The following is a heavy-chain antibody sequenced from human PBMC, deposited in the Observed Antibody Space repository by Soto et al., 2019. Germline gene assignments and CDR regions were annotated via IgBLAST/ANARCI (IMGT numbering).Heavy chain of an antibody. Sequence: EVQLLESGGGLVQPGGSLRLSCAASGCTFSSYAMSWVRQAPGKGLEWVSAISGSGGSTYYADSVKGRFTISRDNSKKTLYLQMNSLRAEDTAVYYCAKDQRSGGSCYDYWGQGTLVTVSS. CDR2: ISGSGGST. D-gene: IGHD2-15*01. CDR3: AKDQRSGGSCYDY. CDR1: GCTFSSYA. V-gene: IGHV3-23*01. J-gene: IGHJ4*02.